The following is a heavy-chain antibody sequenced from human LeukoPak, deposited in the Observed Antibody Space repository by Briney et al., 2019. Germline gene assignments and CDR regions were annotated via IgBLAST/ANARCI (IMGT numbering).Heavy chain of an antibody. J-gene: IGHJ4*02. V-gene: IGHV3-48*03. CDR1: GFTFSSYE. Sequence: GGSLRLSCAASGFTFSSYEMNCVRQAPGKGLEWVSYISSSGSTIYYADSVKGRFTISRDNSKNTLYLQMNSLRAEDTAVYYCAKEEWELPVYWGQGTLVTVSS. CDR3: AKEEWELPVY. CDR2: ISSSGSTI. D-gene: IGHD1-26*01.